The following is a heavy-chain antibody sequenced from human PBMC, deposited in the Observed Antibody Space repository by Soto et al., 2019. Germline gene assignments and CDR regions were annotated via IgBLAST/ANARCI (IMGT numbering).Heavy chain of an antibody. CDR2: IIPIFGTA. CDR3: ARGRYYYDSSVYYCDY. J-gene: IGHJ4*02. V-gene: IGHV1-69*01. CDR1: GGTFSSSA. D-gene: IGHD3-22*01. Sequence: QVQLVQSGAEVKKPGSSVKVSCKASGGTFSSSAISWVRQAPGQGIEWMGGIIPIFGTANYAQKFQGRVTITADESTSTAYMELSRLRSEDTAVYYCARGRYYYDSSVYYCDYWGQGTLVTVSS.